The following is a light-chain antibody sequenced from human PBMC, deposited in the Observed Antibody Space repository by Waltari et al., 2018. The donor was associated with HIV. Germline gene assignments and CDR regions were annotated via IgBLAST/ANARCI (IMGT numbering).Light chain of an antibody. CDR3: QQTNSFPVT. Sequence: DIQLTQSPPSMSASPGDNVTLTGRASQGISSWLAWYRQKPGKVPHLLIYDASTLQVGVPPRFSGSGSGTKFSLTISGLQPEDFATYYCQQTNSFPVTFGPGTTL. V-gene: IGKV1-12*01. CDR1: QGISSW. J-gene: IGKJ2*01. CDR2: DAS.